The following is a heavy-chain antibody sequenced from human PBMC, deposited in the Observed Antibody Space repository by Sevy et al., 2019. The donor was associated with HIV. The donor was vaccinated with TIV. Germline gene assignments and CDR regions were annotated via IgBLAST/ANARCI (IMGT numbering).Heavy chain of an antibody. V-gene: IGHV4-59*13. D-gene: IGHD3-22*01. CDR1: GGSITSYY. J-gene: IGHJ4*02. CDR2: IYNNGNT. Sequence: SETLSLTCTVSGGSITSYYWSWIRQPPGNGLEWIGHIYNNGNTNYTPSLRSRVTNSVDRSKNQFSLKLSSVNAAVPAVYYCAKVTYYYDSGGYPIYYFDYWGQGTLVTVSS. CDR3: AKVTYYYDSGGYPIYYFDY.